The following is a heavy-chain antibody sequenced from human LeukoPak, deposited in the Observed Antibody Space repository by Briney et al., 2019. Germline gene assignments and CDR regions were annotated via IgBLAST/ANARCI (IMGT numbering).Heavy chain of an antibody. V-gene: IGHV4-59*08. D-gene: IGHD4-11*01. CDR2: IYYSGST. CDR1: GGSFSSYY. CDR3: ARHNYYSNYGDWFDP. J-gene: IGHJ5*02. Sequence: PSETLSLTCAVYGGSFSSYYWSWIRQPPGKGLEWIGYIYYSGSTNYNPSLKSRVTISVDTSKNQFSLKLSSVTAADTAVYYCARHNYYSNYGDWFDPWGQGTLVTVSS.